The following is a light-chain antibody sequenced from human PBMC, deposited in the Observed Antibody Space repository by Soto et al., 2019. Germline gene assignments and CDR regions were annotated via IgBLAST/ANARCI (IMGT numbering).Light chain of an antibody. CDR1: SSDVGAYNY. V-gene: IGLV2-8*01. Sequence: QSVLTQPASVSASPGQAITISCTGTSSDVGAYNYVSWYQQYPGKGPKLMIFEVSNRPSGVPDRFSGSKSGNTASLTVSGLQAEDEADYYCSSYAGSSNVFGTGTKVTVL. CDR2: EVS. CDR3: SSYAGSSNV. J-gene: IGLJ1*01.